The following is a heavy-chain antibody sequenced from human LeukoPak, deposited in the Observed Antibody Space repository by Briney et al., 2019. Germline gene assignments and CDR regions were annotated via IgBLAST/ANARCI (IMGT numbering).Heavy chain of an antibody. CDR3: AKLWGRHVWSFDY. D-gene: IGHD3-16*01. CDR2: IFKTGDTA. V-gene: IGHV3-23*01. Sequence: GGSLRLSCAASGFTFSDYAMSWVRQAPGKGLEWVSTIFKTGDTAHYADIVRGRFTISRDNSKNALSLQMNSLRAEDTAIYYCAKLWGRHVWSFDYWGQGALVTVSS. J-gene: IGHJ4*02. CDR1: GFTFSDYA.